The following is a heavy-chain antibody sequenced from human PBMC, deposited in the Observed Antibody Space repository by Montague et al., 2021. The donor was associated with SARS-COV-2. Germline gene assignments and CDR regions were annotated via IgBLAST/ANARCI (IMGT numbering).Heavy chain of an antibody. CDR2: INEDGSQK. V-gene: IGHV3-7*01. Sequence: SLRLSCAASGFTFTTHWMYWVRQAPGKGLEWVANINEDGSQKYYIDSVEGRFTISRDNARNSLFLQMTGLRAEDTAVYYCTALRRTDPFDYWGQGNLVTVSS. CDR1: GFTFTTHW. D-gene: IGHD2-21*02. CDR3: TALRRTDPFDY. J-gene: IGHJ4*02.